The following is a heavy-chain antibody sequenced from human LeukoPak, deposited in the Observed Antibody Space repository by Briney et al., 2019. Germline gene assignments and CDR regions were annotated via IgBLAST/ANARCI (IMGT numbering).Heavy chain of an antibody. J-gene: IGHJ4*02. CDR1: GYTFTSYG. CDR2: IIPIFGTA. CDR3: ARDISADQDY. D-gene: IGHD6-19*01. Sequence: GASVKVSCKASGYTFTSYGISWVRQAPGQGLEWMGGIIPIFGTANYAQKFQGRVTITADESTSTAYMELSSLRSEDTAVYYCARDISADQDYWGQGTLVTVSS. V-gene: IGHV1-69*13.